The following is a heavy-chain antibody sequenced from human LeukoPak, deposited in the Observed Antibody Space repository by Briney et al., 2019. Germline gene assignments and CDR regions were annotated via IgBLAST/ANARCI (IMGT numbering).Heavy chain of an antibody. J-gene: IGHJ4*02. CDR3: AKSPRLVVVVIATYDY. Sequence: GGSLRLSCAASEFTFSSYAISWVRQAPGKGLEWVSTITYSGGGTSYVDSVKGRFTISRDDSNNTLYLQMNSLRAEDTAVYYCAKSPRLVVVVIATYDYWGQGTLVTVSS. CDR2: ITYSGGGT. D-gene: IGHD3-22*01. CDR1: EFTFSSYA. V-gene: IGHV3-23*01.